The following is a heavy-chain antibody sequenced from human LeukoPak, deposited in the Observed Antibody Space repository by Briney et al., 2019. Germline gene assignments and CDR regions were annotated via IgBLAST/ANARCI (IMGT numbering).Heavy chain of an antibody. Sequence: PSETLSLTCGVYGGSLSGYYWSWIRQPPGKGLEWIGEIKPSGRTNYNPSLESRVTISVDTSKNHFSLKLSSVTAADTAVYYCARRDYLDHFYYIDVWDKGNTVTVSS. D-gene: IGHD3-10*01. J-gene: IGHJ6*03. CDR2: IKPSGRT. V-gene: IGHV4-34*01. CDR3: ARRDYLDHFYYIDV. CDR1: GGSLSGYY.